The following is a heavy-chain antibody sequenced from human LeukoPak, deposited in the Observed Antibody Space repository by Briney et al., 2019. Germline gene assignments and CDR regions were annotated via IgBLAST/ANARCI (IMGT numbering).Heavy chain of an antibody. CDR1: GFTFSSYW. J-gene: IGHJ4*02. CDR3: ARDPRRRYYDSSGLVDY. Sequence: PGGSLRLSCAASGFTFSSYWMSWVRQAPGKGLEWVANIKQDGSEKYYVDSVKGRFTISRDNAKNSLYLQMNSLRAEGTAVYYCARDPRRRYYDSSGLVDYWGQGTLVTVSS. CDR2: IKQDGSEK. V-gene: IGHV3-7*01. D-gene: IGHD3-22*01.